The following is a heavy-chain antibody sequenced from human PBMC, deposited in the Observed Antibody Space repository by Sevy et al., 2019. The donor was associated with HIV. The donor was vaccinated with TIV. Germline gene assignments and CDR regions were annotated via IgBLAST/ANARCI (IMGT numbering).Heavy chain of an antibody. J-gene: IGHJ4*02. CDR3: ARARGSSTSCHFDY. V-gene: IGHV4-30-2*01. CDR2: IYHSGST. Sequence: SETLSLTCAVSSGSISSGGYSWSWIRQPPGKGLEWIGYIYHSGSTYYNPSLKSRVTISVDRSKNQFSLKLSSVTAADTAVYYCARARGSSTSCHFDYWGQGTLVTVSS. D-gene: IGHD2-2*01. CDR1: SGSISSGGYS.